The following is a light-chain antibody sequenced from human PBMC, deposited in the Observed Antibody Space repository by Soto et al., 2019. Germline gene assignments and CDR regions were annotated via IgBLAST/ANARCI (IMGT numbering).Light chain of an antibody. CDR1: SSDVGGYNY. Sequence: QSVLTQPASVSGSPGQSITISCTGNSSDVGGYNYVSWYQQHPGKAPKLMIYEVSNRPSGVSNRFSGSKSGNTASLTISGLQAEDEADYYCSSYTITTTWVFGGGTKLTVL. V-gene: IGLV2-14*01. CDR3: SSYTITTTWV. CDR2: EVS. J-gene: IGLJ3*02.